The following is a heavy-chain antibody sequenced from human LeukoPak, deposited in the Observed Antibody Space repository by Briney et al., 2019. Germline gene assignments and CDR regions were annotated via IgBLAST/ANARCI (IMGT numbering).Heavy chain of an antibody. J-gene: IGHJ6*02. CDR3: ATSGPGLLWFGELLLNV. CDR1: GYTFSNYA. D-gene: IGHD3-10*01. V-gene: IGHV1-3*01. Sequence: ASVKVSCKASGYTFSNYAIHWVRQAPGQGLEWMGWINAGNGDTKYSQNLQGRVTITRDTSASIVYMELSSLRSEDTAVYYCATSGPGLLWFGELLLNVWGQGTTVTVSS. CDR2: INAGNGDT.